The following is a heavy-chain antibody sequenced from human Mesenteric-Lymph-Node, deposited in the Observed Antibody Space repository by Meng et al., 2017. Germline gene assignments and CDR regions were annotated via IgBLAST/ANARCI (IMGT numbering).Heavy chain of an antibody. CDR1: GGSFSGYY. CDR2: INHSGST. CDR3: ARTIGGADIVVVPAAYYFDY. V-gene: IGHV4-34*01. Sequence: QVQLQQWGAGLLKPSETLSLTCAVYGGSFSGYYWSWIRQLPGKGLEWIGEINHSGSTNYNPSLKSRVTISVDTSKNQFSLKLSSVTAADTAVYYCARTIGGADIVVVPAAYYFDYWGQGTLVTVSS. D-gene: IGHD2-2*01. J-gene: IGHJ4*02.